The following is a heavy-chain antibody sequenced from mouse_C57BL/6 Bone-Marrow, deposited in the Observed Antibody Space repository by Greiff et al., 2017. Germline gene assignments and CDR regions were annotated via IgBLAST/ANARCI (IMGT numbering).Heavy chain of an antibody. CDR2: IWRGGST. D-gene: IGHD2-5*01. CDR3: AKGGVTRYYYAMDY. Sequence: QVQLQQSGPGLVQPSQSLSITCTVSGFSLTSYGVHWVRQSPGKGLEWLGVIWRGGSTDYNAAFMSRLSITKDNSKSQVFFKMNSLQADDTARYYCAKGGVTRYYYAMDYGGQGTSVTVSS. V-gene: IGHV2-5*01. J-gene: IGHJ4*01. CDR1: GFSLTSYG.